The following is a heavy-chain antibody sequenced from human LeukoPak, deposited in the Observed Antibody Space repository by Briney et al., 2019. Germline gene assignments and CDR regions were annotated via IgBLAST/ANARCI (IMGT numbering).Heavy chain of an antibody. J-gene: IGHJ6*02. CDR1: GGSISSYY. V-gene: IGHV4-59*08. CDR2: IYYSGST. CDR3: ARQWAAAGDYYYYGMDV. D-gene: IGHD6-13*01. Sequence: SETLSLTCTVSGGSISSYYWSWIRQPPGKGLEWIGYIYYSGSTNYNPSLKSRVTISVDTSKNQFSLKLSSVTAADTAVYYCARQWAAAGDYYYYGMDVWGQGTTMTVSS.